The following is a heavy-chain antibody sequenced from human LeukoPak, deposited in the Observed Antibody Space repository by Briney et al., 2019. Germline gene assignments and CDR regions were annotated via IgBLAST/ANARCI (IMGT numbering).Heavy chain of an antibody. CDR2: ISGSGGST. CDR1: GFTFSSYA. D-gene: IGHD6-6*01. CDR3: AKGGSSSFYYFDY. J-gene: IGHJ4*02. V-gene: IGHV3-23*01. Sequence: QAGGSLGLSCAASGFTFSSYAMSWVRQAPGKGLEWVSAISGSGGSTYYADSVKGRFTISRDNSKNTLYLQMNSLRAEDTAVYYCAKGGSSSFYYFDYWGQGTLVTVSS.